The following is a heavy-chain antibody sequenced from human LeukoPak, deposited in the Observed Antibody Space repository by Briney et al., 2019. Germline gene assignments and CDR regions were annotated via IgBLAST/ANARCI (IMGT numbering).Heavy chain of an antibody. CDR2: ISGSGGNT. V-gene: IGHV3-23*01. D-gene: IGHD6-13*01. J-gene: IGHJ6*03. Sequence: GGTLRLSCEASGFSFSIYGMSWVRQAPGKGLEWVSGISGSGGNTYYAEALTGRFTVSRDNSKNTLYLQMNSLRAEDTAVYYCAKALYSSSWYYYYYYYMDVWGKGTTVTISS. CDR1: GFSFSIYG. CDR3: AKALYSSSWYYYYYYYMDV.